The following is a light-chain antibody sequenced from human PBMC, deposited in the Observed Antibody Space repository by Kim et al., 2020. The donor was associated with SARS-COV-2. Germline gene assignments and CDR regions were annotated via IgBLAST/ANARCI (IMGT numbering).Light chain of an antibody. Sequence: PGKTARITSGGNSIGGKSVHWYQQKAGQAPVLVIYYDSDRPSGIPERFSGSNSGNSATLTISRVEAGDEADYYCQVWHSSSDHRVVFGGGTKLTVL. J-gene: IGLJ2*01. CDR3: QVWHSSSDHRVV. CDR1: SIGGKS. CDR2: YDS. V-gene: IGLV3-21*04.